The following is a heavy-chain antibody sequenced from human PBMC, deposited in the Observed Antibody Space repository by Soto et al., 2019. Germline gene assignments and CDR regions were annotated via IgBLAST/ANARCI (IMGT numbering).Heavy chain of an antibody. CDR3: ARGIATGQLDP. J-gene: IGHJ5*02. CDR1: GYTFTRYT. CDR2: INPDNGST. Sequence: ASVKVSCKASGYTFTRYTMNWVRQAPGQRLEWMGWINPDNGSTKSSQKFQDRVIITRDTSASTAYMDLSSLRSEDTAVYYCARGIATGQLDPWSQGTLVTVSS. D-gene: IGHD2-15*01. V-gene: IGHV1-3*01.